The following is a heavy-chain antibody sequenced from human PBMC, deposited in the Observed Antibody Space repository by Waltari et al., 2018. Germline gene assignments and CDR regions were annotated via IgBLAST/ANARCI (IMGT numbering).Heavy chain of an antibody. CDR3: ARDREKYSSGWYGPGVRYFDY. J-gene: IGHJ4*02. V-gene: IGHV1-69*01. D-gene: IGHD6-19*01. CDR1: GGTFSSYA. CDR2: IIPIFGTA. Sequence: QVQLVQSGAEVKKPGSSVKVSCKASGGTFSSYAISWVRQAPGQGLEWMGGIIPIFGTANYAQKFQGRVTITADESTSTAYMELSSLRSEDTAVYYCARDREKYSSGWYGPGVRYFDYWGQGTLVTVSS.